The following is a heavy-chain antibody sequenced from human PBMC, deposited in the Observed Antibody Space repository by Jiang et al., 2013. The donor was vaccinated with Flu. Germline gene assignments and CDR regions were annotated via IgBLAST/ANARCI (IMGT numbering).Heavy chain of an antibody. CDR2: IYYSGST. CDR3: ARRAVTAMGIIN. V-gene: IGHV4-39*07. D-gene: IGHD5-18*01. J-gene: IGHJ4*02. Sequence: GPGLVKPSETLSLTCTVSGGSISSSSYYWGWIRQPPGKGLEWIGSIYYSGSTYYNPPLKSRVTISVDTSKNQFSLKLSSVTAADTAVYYCARRAVTAMGIINWGQGTLVTVSS. CDR1: GGSISSSSYY.